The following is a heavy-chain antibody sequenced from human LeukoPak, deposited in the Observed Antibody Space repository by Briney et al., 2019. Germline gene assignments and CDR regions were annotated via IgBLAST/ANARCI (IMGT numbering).Heavy chain of an antibody. CDR1: GFTFDDYA. Sequence: GGSLRLSCAASGFTFDDYAMHWVRQAPGKGLEWVSGISWNSGSIGYADSVKGRFTISRDNAKNSLYLQMNSLRAEDTALYYCAKGDNYGLGTRLLFDYWGQGTLVTVSS. CDR2: ISWNSGSI. CDR3: AKGDNYGLGTRLLFDY. D-gene: IGHD5-12*01. J-gene: IGHJ4*02. V-gene: IGHV3-9*01.